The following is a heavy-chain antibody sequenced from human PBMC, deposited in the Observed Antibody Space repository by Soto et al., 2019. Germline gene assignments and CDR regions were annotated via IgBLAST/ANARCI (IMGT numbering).Heavy chain of an antibody. J-gene: IGHJ6*02. CDR3: ARAIAARPGGPYYGMDV. Sequence: QVPLVQSGAEVKKPGSSVKVSCKASGGTFSSYAISWVRQAPGQGLEWMGGIIPIFGTANYAQKFQGRVTITADESTSTAYMELSSLRSEDTAVYYCARAIAARPGGPYYGMDVWGQGTTVTVSS. CDR1: GGTFSSYA. V-gene: IGHV1-69*01. D-gene: IGHD6-6*01. CDR2: IIPIFGTA.